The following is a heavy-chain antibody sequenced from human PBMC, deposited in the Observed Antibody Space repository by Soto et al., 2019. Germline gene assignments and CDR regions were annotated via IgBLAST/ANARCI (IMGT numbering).Heavy chain of an antibody. CDR2: ISYESIST. Sequence: VGPLRLSCVASRLNFSNYGMHWVRQAPGKGLEWVAVISYESISTVYRDSVRGRFTISRDNSRNTLYLHMNSLTPEDTAVYYCAREAGCSGTNCNVYFDYWGLGTLVTVSS. D-gene: IGHD2-15*01. CDR3: AREAGCSGTNCNVYFDY. J-gene: IGHJ4*01. CDR1: RLNFSNYG. V-gene: IGHV3-30*03.